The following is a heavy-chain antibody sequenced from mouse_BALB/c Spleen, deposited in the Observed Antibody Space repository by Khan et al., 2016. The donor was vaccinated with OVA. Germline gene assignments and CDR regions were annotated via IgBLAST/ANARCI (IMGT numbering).Heavy chain of an antibody. D-gene: IGHD1-1*01. CDR1: GYTFTSYS. CDR2: INPSNAYT. Sequence: QVQLQQSGAELARPGASVKMSCKASGYTFTSYSMHWIKQRPGQGLEWIGNINPSNAYTNYNQKFKDKATLNADKSSRTDYMQLSSLTSEESAVYSFARDIHYYDSRGALDYWAHGTSVTVSS. J-gene: IGHJ4*01. CDR3: ARDIHYYDSRGALDY. V-gene: IGHV1-4*01.